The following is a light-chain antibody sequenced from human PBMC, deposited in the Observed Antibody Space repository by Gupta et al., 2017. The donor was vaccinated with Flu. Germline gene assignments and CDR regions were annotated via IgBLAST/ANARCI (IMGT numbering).Light chain of an antibody. CDR1: QSRLHSNGYNY. V-gene: IGKV2-28*01. CDR2: LCS. J-gene: IGKJ2*01. CDR3: IPTLQTPYI. Sequence: DIVMTQSPLSLPVTPGEPASISCRSSQSRLHSNGYNYLDWYLQKPGQSPQLLIYLCSNRASGVPTRFHVIFSFPIFPLKITTFNSSYFFFYYYIPTLQTPYIFVLGTKLEIK.